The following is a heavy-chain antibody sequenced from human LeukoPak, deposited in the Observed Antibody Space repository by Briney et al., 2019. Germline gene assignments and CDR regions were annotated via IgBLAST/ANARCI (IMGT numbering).Heavy chain of an antibody. J-gene: IGHJ4*02. CDR3: AKDMVRGHYFDC. Sequence: PGGSLRLSCAASGFTFSSYGMSWLRQAPGKGLEWVSAISGSGGSTYYADSVKGRFTISRDNSKNTLYLQMNSLRADDTAVYCCAKDMVRGHYFDCWGQGTLITVSS. CDR1: GFTFSSYG. D-gene: IGHD3-10*01. V-gene: IGHV3-23*01. CDR2: ISGSGGST.